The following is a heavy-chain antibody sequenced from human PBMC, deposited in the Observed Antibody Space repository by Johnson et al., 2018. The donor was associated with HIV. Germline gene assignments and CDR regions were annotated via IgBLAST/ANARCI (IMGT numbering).Heavy chain of an antibody. V-gene: IGHV3-33*03. J-gene: IGHJ3*02. D-gene: IGHD3-16*01. CDR1: GFTVSSNY. CDR3: AKTGGGAALDS. CDR2: LWYDGTTA. Sequence: QVQLVESGGDLVKPGGSLRLSCAASGFTVSSNYMHWVRQAPGKGLDWVAILWYDGTTALYADSVKGRFTISRDTSKKMLYLQMNSLRVDDTAVYYCAKTGGGAALDSWGQGTMVTVSS.